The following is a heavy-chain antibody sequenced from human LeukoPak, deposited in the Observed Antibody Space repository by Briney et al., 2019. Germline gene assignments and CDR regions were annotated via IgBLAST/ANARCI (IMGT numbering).Heavy chain of an antibody. CDR3: AKLTAMVTGYYYYYMDV. J-gene: IGHJ6*03. CDR1: GFTFSTYA. D-gene: IGHD5-18*01. Sequence: PGGSLRLSCAASGFTFSTYAMSWVRQAPGKGLEWGSAISGSGGSTYYADSVKGRFTISRDNSKNTLYLQMNSLRAEDTAVYYCAKLTAMVTGYYYYYMDVWGKGTTVTVSS. V-gene: IGHV3-23*01. CDR2: ISGSGGST.